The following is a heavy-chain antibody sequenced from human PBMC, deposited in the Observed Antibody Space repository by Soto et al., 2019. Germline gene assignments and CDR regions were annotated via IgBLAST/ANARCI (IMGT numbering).Heavy chain of an antibody. V-gene: IGHV1-69*01. J-gene: IGHJ6*02. Sequence: QVQLVQSGAEVRKPGSSVRVSCKPSGGSFSKNAINWVRQAPGQGLEWMGGIIPIFGLRNYAPEFQGRLTITADESRSATCMALSSRTSGDTAMYYCATVEVSGSGNFYFYHYYGMDVWGLGTSVTVSS. CDR1: GGSFSKNA. D-gene: IGHD3-10*01. CDR2: IIPIFGLR. CDR3: ATVEVSGSGNFYFYHYYGMDV.